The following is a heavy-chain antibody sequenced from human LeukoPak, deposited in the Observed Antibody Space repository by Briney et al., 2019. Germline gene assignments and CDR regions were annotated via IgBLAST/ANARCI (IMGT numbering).Heavy chain of an antibody. V-gene: IGHV1-18*01. CDR3: ARVLNWNYGGLVGYYFDY. J-gene: IGHJ4*02. CDR2: ISAYNGNT. Sequence: GASVKVSCKASGGTFSSYAISWVRQAPGQGLEWMGWISAYNGNTNYAQKLQGRVTMTTDTSTSTAYMELRSLRSDDTAVYYCARVLNWNYGGLVGYYFDYWGQGTLVTVSS. D-gene: IGHD1-7*01. CDR1: GGTFSSYA.